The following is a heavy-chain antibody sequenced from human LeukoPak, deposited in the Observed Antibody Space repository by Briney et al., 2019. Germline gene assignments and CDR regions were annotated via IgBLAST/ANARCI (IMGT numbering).Heavy chain of an antibody. CDR3: ARASGDQRYYYYYLDV. CDR1: GGSISSSFYY. CDR2: VYYGGST. D-gene: IGHD2-2*01. V-gene: IGHV4-39*02. J-gene: IGHJ6*03. Sequence: SQTLSLTCTVSGGSISSSFYYWGWIRQPPGKGLEWIGSVYYGGSTYYNPSLKSRVTISVDTSMNHFSLKLSSVTAADTAVYYCARASGDQRYYYYYLDVWGKGTTVTVSS.